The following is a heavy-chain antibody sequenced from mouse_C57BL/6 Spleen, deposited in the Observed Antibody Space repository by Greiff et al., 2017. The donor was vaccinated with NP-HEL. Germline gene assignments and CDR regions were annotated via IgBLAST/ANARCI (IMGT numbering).Heavy chain of an antibody. CDR3: ATTGTDFDY. J-gene: IGHJ2*01. CDR2: INPGSGGT. D-gene: IGHD4-1*02. Sequence: VQLQQSGAELVRPGTSVKVSCKASGYAFTNYLIEWVKQRPGQGLEWIGVINPGSGGTNYNEKFKGKATLTADKSSSTAYRQLSSLASEDSAVYFCATTGTDFDYWGQGTTLTVSS. CDR1: GYAFTNYL. V-gene: IGHV1-54*01.